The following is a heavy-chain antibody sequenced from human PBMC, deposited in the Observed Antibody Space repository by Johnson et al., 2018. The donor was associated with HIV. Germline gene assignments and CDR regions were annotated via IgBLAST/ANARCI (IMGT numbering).Heavy chain of an antibody. CDR3: ARAWYSSSAFDI. J-gene: IGHJ3*02. CDR1: GFTFSSYG. Sequence: QVQLVESGGGVVQPGGSLRLSCAASGFTFSSYGMHWVRQAPGKGLEWVAFIRYDGSNKYYADSVKGRFTISRDNAKNSLYLQMNSLRAEDTALYYCARAWYSSSAFDIWGQGTMVTVSS. D-gene: IGHD6-6*01. CDR2: IRYDGSNK. V-gene: IGHV3-30*02.